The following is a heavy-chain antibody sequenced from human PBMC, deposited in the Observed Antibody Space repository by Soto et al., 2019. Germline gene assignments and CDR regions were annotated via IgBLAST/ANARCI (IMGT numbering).Heavy chain of an antibody. CDR1: GDSITRGGYS. CDR2: IHQSGST. J-gene: IGHJ4*02. V-gene: IGHV4-30-2*01. CDR3: ARRDGYYYLES. Sequence: QLQESGSGLVKASQTLSLTCVVSGDSITRGGYSWSWIRQPPGKGLEWIGDIHQSGSTNYSPSLKSRVTISEDTSKNQISLKLRSVTAADTALYYCARRDGYYYLESWGQGILVTVP. D-gene: IGHD5-12*01.